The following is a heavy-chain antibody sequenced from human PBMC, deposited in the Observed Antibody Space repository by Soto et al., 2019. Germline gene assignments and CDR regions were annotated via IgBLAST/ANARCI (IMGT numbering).Heavy chain of an antibody. CDR3: AKMERTQLWLLVQN. CDR1: GASITNDAFF. J-gene: IGHJ4*02. V-gene: IGHV4-31*03. D-gene: IGHD5-18*01. Sequence: LSLTCTVSGASITNDAFFWTWVRQHPEKGLEWLAYITYGGSIYYDPSPRSRLTVSIDKSKSQFSLNVRSVTAAGTAVYYCAKMERTQLWLLVQNWGQGLPVTVSS. CDR2: ITYGGSI.